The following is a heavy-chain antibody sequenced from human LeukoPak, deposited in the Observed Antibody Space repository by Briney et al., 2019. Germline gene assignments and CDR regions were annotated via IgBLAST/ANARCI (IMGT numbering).Heavy chain of an antibody. CDR2: IGGSGGST. J-gene: IGHJ4*02. D-gene: IGHD6-19*01. CDR1: GFTFSSYA. V-gene: IGHV3-23*01. Sequence: GGSLRLSCAASGFTFSSYAMSWVRQAPGKGLEWVSAIGGSGGSTYYADSVKGRFTISRDNAKNSLYLQMNSLRAEDTAEYFCARDSRAVAADFDYWGQGTLVTVSS. CDR3: ARDSRAVAADFDY.